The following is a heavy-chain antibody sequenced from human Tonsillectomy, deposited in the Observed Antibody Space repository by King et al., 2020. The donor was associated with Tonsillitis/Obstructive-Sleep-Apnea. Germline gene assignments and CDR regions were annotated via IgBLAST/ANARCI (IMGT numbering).Heavy chain of an antibody. J-gene: IGHJ4*02. CDR3: AVGNSPFDY. CDR2: ISHGGST. CDR1: GGSFSDFY. Sequence: VQLQQWGAGLLKPSEPLSLTCAVSGGSFSDFYWSWIRQPPGQGLEWIGDISHGGSTSYNPSLKSRVTISVDTSKKQFSLNLRSVTAADTAVYYCAVGNSPFDYWGQGTLATVSS. V-gene: IGHV4-34*01. D-gene: IGHD4-23*01.